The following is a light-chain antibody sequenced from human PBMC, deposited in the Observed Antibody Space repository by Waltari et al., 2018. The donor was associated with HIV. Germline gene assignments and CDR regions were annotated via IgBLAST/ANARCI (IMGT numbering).Light chain of an antibody. V-gene: IGKV3-20*01. Sequence: EIVLTQSPGTLSLSPGERATLSCRASQSIISNYLAWYQQKPGQAPRLLIYGASSRATDIPDRFSGSGSVTDFTLTISRLEPEDFAVYYCQQYGSSPWTFGQGTKVEIK. CDR1: QSIISNY. CDR3: QQYGSSPWT. CDR2: GAS. J-gene: IGKJ1*01.